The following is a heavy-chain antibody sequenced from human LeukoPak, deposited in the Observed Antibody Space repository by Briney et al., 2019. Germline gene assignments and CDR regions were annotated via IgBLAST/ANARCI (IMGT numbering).Heavy chain of an antibody. CDR2: IQISGST. V-gene: IGHV4-4*07. CDR1: GGSISSYY. D-gene: IGHD2-2*01. J-gene: IGHJ4*02. Sequence: WETLSLTCTVSGGSISSYYWSWIRQPAGKGLDWIGRIQISGSTNYNPSLKSRVTMSVATSKSQFSLKLSSVTAADTPVYYCARGGVVPAAMLWYFDYWGQGTLFTVSS. CDR3: ARGGVVPAAMLWYFDY.